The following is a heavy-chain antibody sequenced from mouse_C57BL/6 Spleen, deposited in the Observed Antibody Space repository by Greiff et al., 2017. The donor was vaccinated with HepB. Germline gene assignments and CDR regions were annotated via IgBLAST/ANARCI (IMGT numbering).Heavy chain of an antibody. CDR1: GYSFTGYY. CDR2: IYPYNGVS. CDR3: ARGEYDYDEDWFAY. V-gene: IGHV1-31*01. J-gene: IGHJ3*01. D-gene: IGHD2-4*01. Sequence: EVKLQESGPELVKPGASVKISCKASGYSFTGYYMHWVKQSHGNILDWIGYIYPYNGVSSYNQKFKGKATLTVDKSSSTAYMELRSLTSEDSAVYYCARGEYDYDEDWFAYWGQGTLVTVSA.